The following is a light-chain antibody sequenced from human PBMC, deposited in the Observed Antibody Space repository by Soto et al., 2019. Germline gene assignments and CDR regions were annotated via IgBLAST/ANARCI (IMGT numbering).Light chain of an antibody. CDR2: DVS. Sequence: QSARTQPASVSGSPGQSITISCSGTSGDVGGYNYVSWYQQHPGKAPKLMIYDVSNRPSGVSNRFSGSKSGNTASLTISGLQAEDEADYYCSSYTTSSTPYVFGTGTKLTVL. J-gene: IGLJ1*01. CDR1: SGDVGGYNY. CDR3: SSYTTSSTPYV. V-gene: IGLV2-14*03.